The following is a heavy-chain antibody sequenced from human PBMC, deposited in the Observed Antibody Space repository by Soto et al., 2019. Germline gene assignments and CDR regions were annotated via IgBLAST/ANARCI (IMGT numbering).Heavy chain of an antibody. CDR1: GGSISSSSYY. CDR3: ARQEGLHLGELSVGYFDY. D-gene: IGHD3-16*02. V-gene: IGHV4-39*01. CDR2: IYYSGST. Sequence: SETLSLTCTVSGGSISSSSYYWGWIRQPPGKGLEWIGSIYYSGSTYYNPSLKSRVTISVDTSKNQFSLKLSSVTAADTAVYYCARQEGLHLGELSVGYFDYWGQGTLVTVSS. J-gene: IGHJ4*02.